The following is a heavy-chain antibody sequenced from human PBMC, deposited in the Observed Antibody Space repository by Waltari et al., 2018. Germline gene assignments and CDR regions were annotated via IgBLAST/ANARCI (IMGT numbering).Heavy chain of an antibody. CDR3: AKYDFWTGYSVDC. D-gene: IGHD3-3*01. Sequence: EVQLVESGGGLVQVGGSLRLSCVASGFSFSTKWMSWVRQAPGKGLEWLANINQDGSEKYSVDSVKGRFTISRDNAKNSLFLQMNSLRAEDTAVYYCAKYDFWTGYSVDCWGQGTLVTVSS. CDR1: GFSFSTKW. J-gene: IGHJ4*02. V-gene: IGHV3-7*01. CDR2: INQDGSEK.